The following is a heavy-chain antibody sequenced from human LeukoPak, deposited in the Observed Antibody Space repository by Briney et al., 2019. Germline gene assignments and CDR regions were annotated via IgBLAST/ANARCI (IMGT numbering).Heavy chain of an antibody. CDR2: IRSKTYGGTT. CDR1: GFTFGTYA. V-gene: IGHV3-49*03. CDR3: TRNSGRTDY. J-gene: IGHJ4*02. D-gene: IGHD6-25*01. Sequence: GGSLRLSCTSSGFTFGTYAVSWFRQAPGKGREWVAFIRSKTYGGTTEYAASVKGRFTISRDDSKSIAYLQMNSLKTEDTAVYYCTRNSGRTDYWGQGTLVSVSS.